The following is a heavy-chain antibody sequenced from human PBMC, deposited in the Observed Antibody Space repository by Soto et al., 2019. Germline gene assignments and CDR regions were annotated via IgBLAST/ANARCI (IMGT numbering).Heavy chain of an antibody. D-gene: IGHD1-26*01. CDR1: GYNFASYW. CDR2: IYPGDSDT. Sequence: GESLKISCQGSGYNFASYWITWVRQMPGKGLEWMGTIYPGDSDTRYSPSFQGQVTISADRSVTSAYLQWSSLKASDTAMYYCSRSSRELSRHFDSWGQGTLVTVSS. J-gene: IGHJ4*02. V-gene: IGHV5-51*01. CDR3: SRSSRELSRHFDS.